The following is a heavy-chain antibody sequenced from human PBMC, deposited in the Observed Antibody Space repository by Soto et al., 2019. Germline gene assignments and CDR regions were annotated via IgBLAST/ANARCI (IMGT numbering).Heavy chain of an antibody. CDR1: GFTFSSYG. CDR2: ISYDGSNK. J-gene: IGHJ4*02. V-gene: IGHV3-30*18. Sequence: PGGSLRLSCAASGFTFSSYGMHWVRQAPGKGLEWVAVISYDGSNKYYADSVKGRFTISRDNSKNTLYLQMNSLRAEDTAVYYCAKDATPTWFGELSGFDYWGQGTLVTVSS. D-gene: IGHD3-10*01. CDR3: AKDATPTWFGELSGFDY.